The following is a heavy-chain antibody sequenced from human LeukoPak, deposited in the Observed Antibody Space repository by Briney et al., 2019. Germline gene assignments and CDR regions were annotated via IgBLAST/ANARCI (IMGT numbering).Heavy chain of an antibody. CDR1: GGSISSYY. V-gene: IGHV4-59*01. D-gene: IGHD2-21*01. J-gene: IGHJ4*02. CDR2: IYYSGST. Sequence: SETLSLTCTVSGGSISSYYWSWIRQPPGKGLEWTGYIYYSGSTNYNPSLKSRVTISVDTSKNQLSLKLRSVTAADTAVYYCVRVYPQHTGAFDYWGQGTLVTVSS. CDR3: VRVYPQHTGAFDY.